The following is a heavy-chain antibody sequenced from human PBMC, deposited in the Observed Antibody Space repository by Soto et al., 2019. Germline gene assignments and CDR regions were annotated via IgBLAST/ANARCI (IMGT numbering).Heavy chain of an antibody. Sequence: DVQLLESGGGLVQPGGSLRLSCVASGFSFSANAMTWVRQAPGKGLEWVASILHIGDSAYYADSVKGRFTISRDNSKRTLYLQMNSLRAEDTAVYYCARRGLSNNDYWGQGTLATVSS. D-gene: IGHD1-1*01. V-gene: IGHV3-23*01. CDR3: ARRGLSNNDY. CDR1: GFSFSANA. CDR2: ILHIGDSA. J-gene: IGHJ4*02.